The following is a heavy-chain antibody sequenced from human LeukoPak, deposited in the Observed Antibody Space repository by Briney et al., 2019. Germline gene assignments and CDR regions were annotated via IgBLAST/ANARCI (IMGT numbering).Heavy chain of an antibody. D-gene: IGHD3-3*01. Sequence: GGSLRLSCAASGFTFSSYAMSWVRQAPGKGLVWVSRINSDGSSTSYADSVKGRFTISRDNAKNTLYLQMNSLRAEDTAVYYCARDPPYDFWSGYYDSFDYWGQGTLVTVSS. J-gene: IGHJ4*02. CDR1: GFTFSSYA. CDR2: INSDGSST. CDR3: ARDPPYDFWSGYYDSFDY. V-gene: IGHV3-74*01.